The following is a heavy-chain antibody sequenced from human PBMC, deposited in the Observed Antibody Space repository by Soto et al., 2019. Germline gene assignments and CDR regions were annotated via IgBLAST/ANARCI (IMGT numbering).Heavy chain of an antibody. Sequence: GGFLRLSCAASGFTFSSYAMNWVRQAPGKGLEWVSVISGSGGSTYYADSVKGRFTISRDNSKNKLYLQMNSLRAEDTAVYYCESRTSGWYFDYWGQGTLVTVSS. CDR3: ESRTSGWYFDY. V-gene: IGHV3-23*01. J-gene: IGHJ4*02. CDR2: ISGSGGST. D-gene: IGHD6-19*01. CDR1: GFTFSSYA.